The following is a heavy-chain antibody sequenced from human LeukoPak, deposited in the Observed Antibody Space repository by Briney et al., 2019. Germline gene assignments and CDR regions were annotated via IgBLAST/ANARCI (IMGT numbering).Heavy chain of an antibody. CDR2: INHSGST. J-gene: IGHJ4*02. CDR3: ARFNYYDSSGYYSFDY. D-gene: IGHD3-22*01. V-gene: IGHV4-34*01. Sequence: SETLSLTCAVYGGSFSGYYWSWIRQPPGKGLEWSGEINHSGSTNYNPSLKSRVTISVDTSKNQFSLKLSSVTAADTAVYYCARFNYYDSSGYYSFDYWGQGTLVTASS. CDR1: GGSFSGYY.